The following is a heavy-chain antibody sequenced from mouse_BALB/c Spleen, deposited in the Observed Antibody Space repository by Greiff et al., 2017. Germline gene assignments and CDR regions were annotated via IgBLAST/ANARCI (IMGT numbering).Heavy chain of an antibody. CDR1: GYSITSDYA. D-gene: IGHD3-1*01. CDR2: ISYSGST. Sequence: EVKLMESGPGLVKPSQSLSLTCTVTGYSITSDYAWNWIRQFPGNKLEWMGYISYSGSTSYNPSLKSRISITRDTSKNQFFLQLNSVTTEDTATYYCARSGGNWYFDVWGAGTTVTVSS. V-gene: IGHV3-2*02. CDR3: ARSGGNWYFDV. J-gene: IGHJ1*01.